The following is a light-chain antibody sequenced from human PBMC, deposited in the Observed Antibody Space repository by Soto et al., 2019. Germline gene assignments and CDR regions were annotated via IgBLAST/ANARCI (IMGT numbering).Light chain of an antibody. Sequence: DLVMTQSPLSLPVTPGEPASISCRSSQSLLHSNGYNFLDWYLQKPGQSPQLLICLGSNRASGVPDRFSGSGSGTEFTLKISRVEAEDVGVYYCMQALQTPYTFGQGTKVEIK. V-gene: IGKV2-28*01. CDR2: LGS. CDR3: MQALQTPYT. CDR1: QSLLHSNGYNF. J-gene: IGKJ2*01.